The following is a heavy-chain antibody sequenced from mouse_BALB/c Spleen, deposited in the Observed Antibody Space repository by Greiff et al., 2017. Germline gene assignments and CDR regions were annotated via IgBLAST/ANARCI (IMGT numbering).Heavy chain of an antibody. CDR2: IYPGNGDT. CDR3: ARNYGSDY. D-gene: IGHD1-1*01. J-gene: IGHJ2*01. V-gene: IGHV1-12*01. Sequence: QVQLQQPGAELVKPGASVKMSCKASGYTFTSYNMHWVKQTPGQGLEWIGAIYPGNGDTSYNQKFKGKATLTADKSSSTAYMQLSSLTSEDSAVYYCARNYGSDYWGQGTTLTVSS. CDR1: GYTFTSYN.